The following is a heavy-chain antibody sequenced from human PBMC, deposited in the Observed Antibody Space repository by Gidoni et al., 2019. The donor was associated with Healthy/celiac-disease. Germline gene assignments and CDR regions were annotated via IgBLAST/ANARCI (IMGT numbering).Heavy chain of an antibody. Sequence: QLQLQESGSGLMTPSQTLSITCAVPGCSISSGGYSLSWLRQPPGKGLEWIGYTYHSGSTYYNPSLKSRVTISVDRSKNQFSLKLSSVTAADTAVYYGARGGGYDLFDYWGQGTLVTVSS. D-gene: IGHD1-26*01. V-gene: IGHV4-30-2*01. CDR3: ARGGGYDLFDY. CDR1: GCSISSGGYS. J-gene: IGHJ4*02. CDR2: TYHSGST.